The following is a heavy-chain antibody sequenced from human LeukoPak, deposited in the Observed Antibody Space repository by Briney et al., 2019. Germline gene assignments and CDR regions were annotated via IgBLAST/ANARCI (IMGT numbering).Heavy chain of an antibody. CDR3: AKVMQQPRVFKGYMDV. CDR1: GFTISGYS. V-gene: IGHV3-21*04. CDR2: ITGAGNFI. D-gene: IGHD6-13*01. J-gene: IGHJ6*03. Sequence: GGSLRLSCVASGFTISGYSMNWVRQAPGKGLEWISSITGAGNFISYSDSVKGRFTISRDNSKNTLYLQMNSLRAEDTAVYYCAKVMQQPRVFKGYMDVWGKGTTVTVSS.